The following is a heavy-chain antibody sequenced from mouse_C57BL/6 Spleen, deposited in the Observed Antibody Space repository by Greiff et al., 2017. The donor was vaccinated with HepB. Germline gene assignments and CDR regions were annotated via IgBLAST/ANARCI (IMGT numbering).Heavy chain of an antibody. CDR1: GYTFTSYW. CDR3: ARGPTMVTTSWFAY. V-gene: IGHV1-69*01. Sequence: QVQLQQPGAELVMPGASVKLSCKASGYTFTSYWMHWVKQRPGQGLEWIGEIDPSDSYTNYNQKFKGKSTLTVDKSSSTAYMQLSSLTSKDSAVYYCARGPTMVTTSWFAYWGQGTLVTVSA. CDR2: IDPSDSYT. D-gene: IGHD2-9*01. J-gene: IGHJ3*01.